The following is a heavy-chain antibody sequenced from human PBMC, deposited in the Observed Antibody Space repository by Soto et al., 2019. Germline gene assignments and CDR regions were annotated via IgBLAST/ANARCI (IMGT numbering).Heavy chain of an antibody. CDR2: IIPIFGTA. J-gene: IGHJ5*02. Sequence: QVQLVQSGAEVKKPGSSVKVSCKASGGTFSSYAISWVRQAPGQGLEWMGGIIPIFGTANYAQKFQGRVKITAGESRSTAYMELSSLRSEDTAVYYCAREIESVRDTVTTGRRRDPWGQGTLVTVSS. D-gene: IGHD4-4*01. CDR3: AREIESVRDTVTTGRRRDP. V-gene: IGHV1-69*01. CDR1: GGTFSSYA.